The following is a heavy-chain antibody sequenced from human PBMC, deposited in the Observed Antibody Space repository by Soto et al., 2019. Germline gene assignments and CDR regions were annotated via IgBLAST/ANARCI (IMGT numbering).Heavy chain of an antibody. CDR3: AREAGSSSLNYGMDV. V-gene: IGHV1-69*13. J-gene: IGHJ6*02. Sequence: GASVKVSCKASGGTFSSYAISWVRQAPGQGLEWMGGIIPIFGTANYAQKFQGRVTITADESTSTAYMELSSLRSEDTAVYYCAREAGSSSLNYGMDVWGQGTTVTVS. CDR1: GGTFSSYA. D-gene: IGHD6-13*01. CDR2: IIPIFGTA.